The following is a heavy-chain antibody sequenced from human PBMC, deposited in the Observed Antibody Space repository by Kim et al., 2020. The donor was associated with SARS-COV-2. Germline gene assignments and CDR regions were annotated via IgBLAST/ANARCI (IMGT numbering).Heavy chain of an antibody. J-gene: IGHJ4*02. CDR3: ARVRRGSYWRYFDY. Sequence: ADSVKGRLTISRDNSKNTLYLQMNSLGAEDTAVYYCARVRRGSYWRYFDYWGQGTLVTVSS. D-gene: IGHD1-26*01. V-gene: IGHV3-30*01.